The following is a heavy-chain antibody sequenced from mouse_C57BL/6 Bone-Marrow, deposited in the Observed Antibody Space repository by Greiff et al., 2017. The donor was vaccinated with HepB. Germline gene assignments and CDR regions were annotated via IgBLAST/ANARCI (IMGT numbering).Heavy chain of an antibody. CDR3: ARILCDYGSRLWYFDV. V-gene: IGHV1-81*01. CDR1: GYTFTSYG. Sequence: VQLQQSGAELARPGASVKLSCKASGYTFTSYGISWVKQRTGQGLEWIGEIYPRSGNTYYNEKFKGKATLTADKSSSTAYMELRSLTSEDSAVYFCARILCDYGSRLWYFDVWGTGTTVTVSS. D-gene: IGHD1-1*01. J-gene: IGHJ1*03. CDR2: IYPRSGNT.